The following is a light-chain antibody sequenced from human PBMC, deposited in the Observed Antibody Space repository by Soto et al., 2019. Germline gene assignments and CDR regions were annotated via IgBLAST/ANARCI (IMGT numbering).Light chain of an antibody. CDR1: RSNIGTNT. V-gene: IGLV1-44*01. CDR2: GND. CDR3: QSYDSSLSGLV. J-gene: IGLJ2*01. Sequence: QSVVSQPPSASGTPGQRVTLSCSGGRSNIGTNTVNWYQQLPGAAPKLLIYGNDQRPSGVPDRFSGSKSGTSASLAISGLQAEDEADYYCQSYDSSLSGLVFGGGTKLTVL.